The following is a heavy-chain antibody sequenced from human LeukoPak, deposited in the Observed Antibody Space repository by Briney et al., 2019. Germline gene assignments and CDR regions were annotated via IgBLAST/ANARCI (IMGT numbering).Heavy chain of an antibody. J-gene: IGHJ4*02. V-gene: IGHV3-23*01. Sequence: PGGSLRLSCAASGFTFSSYAMSWVRQAPGKGLEWVSAISGSGGSTYYADSVKGRFTISRDNSKNTLYLQMNSLRAEDTAVYYCAKGDYYDSSLPIDYWGQGTLVTVSS. CDR2: ISGSGGST. CDR3: AKGDYYDSSLPIDY. D-gene: IGHD3-22*01. CDR1: GFTFSSYA.